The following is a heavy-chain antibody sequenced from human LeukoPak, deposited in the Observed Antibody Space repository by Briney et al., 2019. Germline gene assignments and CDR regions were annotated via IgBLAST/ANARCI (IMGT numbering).Heavy chain of an antibody. CDR3: ARHERGAKNLAY. CDR1: GASISNYS. V-gene: IGHV4-59*08. CDR2: VSYSGRT. Sequence: SETLSLTCTVSGASISNYSWSWIRQPPGKGLECIGYVSYSGRTNHNPSLKSRVTISADTSKNQFSLKLTSVTAADTAVYYCARHERGAKNLAYRGQGTLVTVSS. J-gene: IGHJ4*02. D-gene: IGHD1-1*01.